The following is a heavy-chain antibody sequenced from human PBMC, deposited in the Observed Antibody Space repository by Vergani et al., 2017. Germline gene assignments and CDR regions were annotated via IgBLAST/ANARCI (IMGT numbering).Heavy chain of an antibody. J-gene: IGHJ5*02. Sequence: QVQLVESAGGVVQPGGSLRLSCAASGFTFSNFGMHWIRQAPGKGLEWLAYIGKDGINTRYRDAVKGRFTVPRDNSKGILYLQMDSLISEATALYYCPKYSLSSSAGLPKSWGPGTVVLVSS. CDR1: GFTFSNFG. CDR2: IGKDGINT. D-gene: IGHD6-6*01. V-gene: IGHV3-30*02. CDR3: PKYSLSSSAGLPKS.